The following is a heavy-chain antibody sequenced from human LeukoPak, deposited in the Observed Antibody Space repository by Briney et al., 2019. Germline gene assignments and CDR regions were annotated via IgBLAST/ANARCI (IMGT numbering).Heavy chain of an antibody. D-gene: IGHD6-13*01. J-gene: IGHJ4*02. CDR2: IYPGDSDT. CDR3: VRFGLTSSLDY. CDR1: GYRLTDNW. Sequence: GESLKISCKISGYRLTDNWIGWVRQVPGKGLEWMGLIYPGDSDTRYSPSLQGQVTFSVDMSISTAYLQLSGLRASDTAIYYCVRFGLTSSLDYWGQGTLVTVSS. V-gene: IGHV5-51*01.